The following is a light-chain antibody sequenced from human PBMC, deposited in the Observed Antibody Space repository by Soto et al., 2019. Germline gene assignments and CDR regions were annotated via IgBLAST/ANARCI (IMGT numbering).Light chain of an antibody. CDR1: RNVNNF. V-gene: IGKV1-39*01. CDR2: GAS. CDR3: QQSFSFPPT. J-gene: IGKJ5*01. Sequence: DIQMTQSPSSLSASVGDRVTITCRASRNVNNFLNWYQQKPGKAPDLLIYGASRLLIGVPSRFTGSGSETDFTLTISSLQPEDFATYFCQQSFSFPPTFGQGTRLE.